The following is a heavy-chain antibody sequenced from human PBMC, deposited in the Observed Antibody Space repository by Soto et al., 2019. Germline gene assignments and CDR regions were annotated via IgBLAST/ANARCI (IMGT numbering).Heavy chain of an antibody. D-gene: IGHD6-13*01. J-gene: IGHJ5*02. Sequence: QVTLKESGPVLVKPTETLTLTCTVSGFSLSNARMGVSWIRQPPGKALEWLAHIFSNDEKSYSTSLKSRLTISKDTSKSQVVLTMTNMDPVDTATYYCVRTGVSGSSWFWFDPWGQGTLVTVSS. CDR2: IFSNDEK. CDR3: VRTGVSGSSWFWFDP. V-gene: IGHV2-26*01. CDR1: GFSLSNARMG.